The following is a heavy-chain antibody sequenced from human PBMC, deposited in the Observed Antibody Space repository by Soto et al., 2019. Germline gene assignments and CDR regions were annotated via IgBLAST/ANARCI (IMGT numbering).Heavy chain of an antibody. D-gene: IGHD3-22*01. CDR2: FDPEDGGI. CDR3: ATSYYYDSSGSPIDY. J-gene: IGHJ4*02. Sequence: GASVKVSCKVSGYTLTELSMHWVRQAPGKGLEWMGGFDPEDGGIIYAQKFQGRVTMTEDTSTDTAYMELSSLRSEDTAVYYCATSYYYDSSGSPIDYWGQGTLVTVSS. CDR1: GYTLTELS. V-gene: IGHV1-24*01.